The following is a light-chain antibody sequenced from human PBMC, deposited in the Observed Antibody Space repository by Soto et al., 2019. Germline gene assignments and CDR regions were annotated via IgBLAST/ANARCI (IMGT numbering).Light chain of an antibody. CDR1: HDLNKW. V-gene: IGKV1-12*01. CDR2: GAS. J-gene: IGKJ4*01. Sequence: DIQMTQSPSSVSASVGDRVTITCRASHDLNKWLAWYQQKPGKAPKLLIYGASNLQSGVPSRFSGSGFGTEFTLTINSLQPEDFATYYCQHANNFPRTFGGGTKVEIK. CDR3: QHANNFPRT.